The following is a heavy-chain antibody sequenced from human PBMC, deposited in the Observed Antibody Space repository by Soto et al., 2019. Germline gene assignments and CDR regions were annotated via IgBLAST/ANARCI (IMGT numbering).Heavy chain of an antibody. D-gene: IGHD4-17*01. CDR3: ARHWSGVGVTTPDY. CDR1: GGSISSSSYY. V-gene: IGHV4-39*01. CDR2: IYYSGST. J-gene: IGHJ4*02. Sequence: QLQLQESGPGLVKPSETLSLTCTVSGGSISSSSYYWGWIRQPPGKGLEWIGSIYYSGSTYYNPSLKSRVTISVDTSKNQFSLKLSSVTAADTAVYYCARHWSGVGVTTPDYWGQGTLVTVSS.